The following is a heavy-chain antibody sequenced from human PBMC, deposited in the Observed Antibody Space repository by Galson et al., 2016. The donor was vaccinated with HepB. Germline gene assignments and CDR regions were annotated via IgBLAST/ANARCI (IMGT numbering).Heavy chain of an antibody. CDR3: ARARRGYDIDY. CDR1: GYTFTNHD. D-gene: IGHD5-12*01. V-gene: IGHV1-8*01. Sequence: QSGAEVKKPGESLKISCKASGYTFTNHDINWVRQATGQGLEWMGWLTPISGSTGYAQKFQGSVTMTRNTSISTAYMELSSLKSEDTAIYYCARARRGYDIDYWGQGTLVTVSS. CDR2: LTPISGST. J-gene: IGHJ4*02.